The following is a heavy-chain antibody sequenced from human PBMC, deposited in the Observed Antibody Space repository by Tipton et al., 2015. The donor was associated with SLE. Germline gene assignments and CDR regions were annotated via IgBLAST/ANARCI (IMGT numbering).Heavy chain of an antibody. CDR3: ARSIAAAVQDY. D-gene: IGHD6-13*01. J-gene: IGHJ4*02. Sequence: TLSLTCTVSGGSISSSSYYWGWIRQPPGKGLEWIGSIYYSGSTYYNPSLKSRVTISVDTSKNQFSLKLSSVTAADTAVYYCARSIAAAVQDYWGQGTLVTVSS. CDR2: IYYSGST. CDR1: GGSISSSSYY. V-gene: IGHV4-39*01.